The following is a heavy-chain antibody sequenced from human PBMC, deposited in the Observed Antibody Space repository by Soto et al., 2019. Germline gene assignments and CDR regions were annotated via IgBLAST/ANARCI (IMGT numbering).Heavy chain of an antibody. Sequence: GASVKVSCKASGSTFITSTVQWVRQARGQPLEWMGWISAYNGNTNYAQKIQGRVTMTKDTLTSTTYKERRSLRSYDTAVYYCARTNYYGLGIYIPTPYYYYYGMDVWGQGTTVTVSS. V-gene: IGHV1-18*01. J-gene: IGHJ6*02. CDR2: ISAYNGNT. D-gene: IGHD3-10*01. CDR3: ARTNYYGLGIYIPTPYYYYYGMDV. CDR1: GSTFITST.